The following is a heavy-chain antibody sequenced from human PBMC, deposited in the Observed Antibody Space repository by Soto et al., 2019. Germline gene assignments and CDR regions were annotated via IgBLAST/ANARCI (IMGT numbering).Heavy chain of an antibody. CDR2: ISGSGGST. V-gene: IGHV3-23*01. D-gene: IGHD1-26*01. Sequence: EVQLLESGGGLVQPGGSLRLSCAASGFTFSSYAMNWVRQAPGKGLEWVSVISGSGGSTYYADSVKGRFTISRDNSKNTLYLQMNSLRAEDTAVYYCARRGSGSYYDYWGQGTLVTVSS. CDR1: GFTFSSYA. J-gene: IGHJ4*02. CDR3: ARRGSGSYYDY.